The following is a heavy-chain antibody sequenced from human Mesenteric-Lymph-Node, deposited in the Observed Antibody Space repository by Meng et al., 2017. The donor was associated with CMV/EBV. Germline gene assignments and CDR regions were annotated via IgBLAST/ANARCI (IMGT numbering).Heavy chain of an antibody. D-gene: IGHD2-2*01. CDR1: TFSSYG. V-gene: IGHV3-30*02. J-gene: IGHJ5*02. Sequence: TFSSYGMDWVRQATGKGLEWVAFIRYDGSNKYYADSMKGRFTISRDNSKNTLYLQMNSLRAEDTAVYYCAKPLGGVVPAAKGGWFDPWGQGTLVTVSS. CDR2: IRYDGSNK. CDR3: AKPLGGVVPAAKGGWFDP.